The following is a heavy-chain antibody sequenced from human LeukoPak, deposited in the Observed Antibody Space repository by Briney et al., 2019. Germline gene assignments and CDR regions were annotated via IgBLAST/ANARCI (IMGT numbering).Heavy chain of an antibody. CDR2: VYYTGST. CDR1: GGSIRNYNNY. CDR3: ARGTTVVSEIDY. D-gene: IGHD4-23*01. V-gene: IGHV4-39*07. J-gene: IGHJ4*02. Sequence: TSETLSLTCTVSGGSIRNYNNYWGWIRQPPGKGLEWIGSVYYTGSTYYNPSLQSRITVSVDTSKNQFSLKLSSVTAADTAVYYCARGTTVVSEIDYWGQGTLVTVSS.